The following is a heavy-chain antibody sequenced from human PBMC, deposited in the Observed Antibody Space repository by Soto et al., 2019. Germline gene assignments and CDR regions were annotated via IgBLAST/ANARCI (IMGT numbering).Heavy chain of an antibody. Sequence: SETLSLTCTVSGDSISTFYWSWIRQSPGKGLEWIGYIHYSGSTNYNPSLKSQVIISVDTSKNQFSLKLSSVTAADTAVYFCARVRSTLFDYWGQGTLVTVYS. CDR3: ARVRSTLFDY. CDR1: GDSISTFY. V-gene: IGHV4-59*01. D-gene: IGHD3-3*01. CDR2: IHYSGST. J-gene: IGHJ4*02.